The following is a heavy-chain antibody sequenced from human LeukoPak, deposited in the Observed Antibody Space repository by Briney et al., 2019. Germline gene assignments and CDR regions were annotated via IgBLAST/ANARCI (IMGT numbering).Heavy chain of an antibody. CDR1: GYTFTGYY. J-gene: IGHJ3*02. CDR3: AGVKYPGDAFDI. Sequence: ASVKVSCKASGYTFTGYYMHWVRQAPGQGLEWMGWINPNSGGTNYAQKFQGRVTMTRDTSISTAYMELSRLRSDDTAVYYCAGVKYPGDAFDIWGQGTMVTVSS. D-gene: IGHD2-2*01. V-gene: IGHV1-2*02. CDR2: INPNSGGT.